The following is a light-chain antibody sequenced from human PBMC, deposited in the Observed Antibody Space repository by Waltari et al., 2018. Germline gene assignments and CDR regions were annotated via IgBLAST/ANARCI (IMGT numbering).Light chain of an antibody. CDR2: WAS. CDR3: QQYYDTPLS. J-gene: IGKJ4*01. V-gene: IGKV4-1*01. CDR1: QTIFYGSNNKNY. Sequence: DIVMTQSPDSLAVSLGERATINCKSSQTIFYGSNNKNYLSWYQTKPRQPPRLLLFWASTRESGVPDRFSGSGSGTDFTLIISSLQAEDVAVYYCQQYYDTPLSFGGGTKVEIK.